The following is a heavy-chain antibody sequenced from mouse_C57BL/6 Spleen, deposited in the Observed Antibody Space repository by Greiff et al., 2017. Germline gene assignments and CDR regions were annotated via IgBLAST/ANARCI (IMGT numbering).Heavy chain of an antibody. Sequence: QVQLQQPGAELVKPGASVKMSCKASGYTFTSYWITWVKPRPGQGLEWIGDIYPGSGSTNYNEKFKSKATLTVDTSSSTAYMQLSSLTSEDCAVYYCAREEKYGNYDAMDYWGQGTSVTVSA. V-gene: IGHV1-55*01. J-gene: IGHJ4*01. CDR2: IYPGSGST. CDR3: AREEKYGNYDAMDY. CDR1: GYTFTSYW. D-gene: IGHD2-1*01.